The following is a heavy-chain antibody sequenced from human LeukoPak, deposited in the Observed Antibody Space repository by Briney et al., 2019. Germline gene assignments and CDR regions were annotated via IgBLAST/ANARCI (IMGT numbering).Heavy chain of an antibody. J-gene: IGHJ4*02. CDR1: GGSFSGYY. V-gene: IGHV4-34*01. CDR2: INHSGST. CDR3: ARQPIAAAEYYFDY. D-gene: IGHD6-13*01. Sequence: KPSETLSLTCAVYGGSFSGYYWSWIRQPPGKGLEWIGEINHSGSTNYNPSLKSRVTISVDTSKNQFSLKLSSVTAADTAVYYCARQPIAAAEYYFDYWGQGTLVTVSS.